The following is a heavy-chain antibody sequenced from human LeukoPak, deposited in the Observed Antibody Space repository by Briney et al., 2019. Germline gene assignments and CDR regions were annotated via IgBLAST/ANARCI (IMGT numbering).Heavy chain of an antibody. V-gene: IGHV3-21*01. CDR1: GFTFSSYS. Sequence: GGSLRLSCAASGFTFSSYSMNLVRQAPGKGLEWVSSISSSSSYIYYADSVKGRFTISRDNAKNSLYLQMNSLRAEDTAVYYCARDQGYGSSEFDYWGQGTLVTVSS. J-gene: IGHJ4*02. CDR2: ISSSSSYI. CDR3: ARDQGYGSSEFDY. D-gene: IGHD6-6*01.